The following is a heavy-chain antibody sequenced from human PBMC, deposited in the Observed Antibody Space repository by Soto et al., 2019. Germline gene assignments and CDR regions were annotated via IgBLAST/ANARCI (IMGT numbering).Heavy chain of an antibody. J-gene: IGHJ6*02. V-gene: IGHV1-69*13. CDR1: GGTFSSYA. CDR2: IIPIFGTA. Sequence: SGEVSCKASGGTFSSYAISWVGPAPGQGLEWMGGIIPIFGTANYAQKFQGRVTITADESTSTAYMELSSLRSEDTAVYYCARYPRIVVVPAAIYSVDYYYGMDVWGQGTTVTSP. CDR3: ARYPRIVVVPAAIYSVDYYYGMDV. D-gene: IGHD2-2*01.